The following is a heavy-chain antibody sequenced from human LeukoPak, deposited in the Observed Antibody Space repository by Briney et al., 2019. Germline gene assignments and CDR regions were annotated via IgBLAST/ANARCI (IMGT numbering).Heavy chain of an antibody. CDR2: ISSSSSYI. D-gene: IGHD4-23*01. Sequence: GGSLRLSCAASRFTFSSYSMNWVRQAPGKGLEWVSSISSSSSYIYYADSVKGRFTISRDNAKNSLYLQMNSLRADDTAVYYCARDKAVTTEVTQHFQHWGQGTLVTVSS. CDR1: RFTFSSYS. V-gene: IGHV3-21*04. CDR3: ARDKAVTTEVTQHFQH. J-gene: IGHJ1*01.